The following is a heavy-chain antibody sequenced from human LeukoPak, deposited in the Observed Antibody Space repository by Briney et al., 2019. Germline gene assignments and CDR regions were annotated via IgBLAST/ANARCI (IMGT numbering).Heavy chain of an antibody. CDR3: ARLLTYYYDSSGYDTFDY. Sequence: SETLSLTCAVYGGSFSSYYWSWIRQPPGKGLEWIGEINHSGSTNYNPSLKSRVTISVDTSKNQFSLKLSSVTAADTAVYYCARLLTYYYDSSGYDTFDYWGQGTLVTVSS. CDR2: INHSGST. CDR1: GGSFSSYY. D-gene: IGHD3-22*01. V-gene: IGHV4-34*01. J-gene: IGHJ4*02.